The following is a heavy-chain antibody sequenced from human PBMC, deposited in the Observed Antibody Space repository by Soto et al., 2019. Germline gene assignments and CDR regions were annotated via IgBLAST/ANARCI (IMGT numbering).Heavy chain of an antibody. Sequence: EVQLLESGGGLVQPGGSLRLSCAASGFTFSSYAMSWVRQAPEKGLEWVSAISGSGDTTYYADSVKGRFTISRDNSKNTLYLQMNSLRAEDTAVYYCAKDRRGSGWQPVDYWGQGTLVTVSS. CDR3: AKDRRGSGWQPVDY. CDR2: ISGSGDTT. V-gene: IGHV3-23*01. D-gene: IGHD6-19*01. CDR1: GFTFSSYA. J-gene: IGHJ4*02.